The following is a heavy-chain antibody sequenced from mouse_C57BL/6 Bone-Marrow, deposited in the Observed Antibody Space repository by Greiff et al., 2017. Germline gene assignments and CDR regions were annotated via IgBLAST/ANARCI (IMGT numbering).Heavy chain of an antibody. V-gene: IGHV1-80*01. CDR3: ARIYYDYDYWYFEG. J-gene: IGHJ1*03. Sequence: VQLQQSGAELVKPGASVKISCKASGYAFSSYWMNWVKQRPGKGLEWIGQIYPGDGDTKDNGKFKGKATLTADKSSSTAYMQLSSLTSEDSAVYFCARIYYDYDYWYFEGWGTGTTVTVSS. CDR1: GYAFSSYW. D-gene: IGHD2-4*01. CDR2: IYPGDGDT.